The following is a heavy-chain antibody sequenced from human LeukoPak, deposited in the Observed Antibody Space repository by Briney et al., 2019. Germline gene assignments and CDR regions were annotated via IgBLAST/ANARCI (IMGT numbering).Heavy chain of an antibody. D-gene: IGHD1-7*01. CDR2: ISTSGSTI. J-gene: IGHJ4*02. CDR1: GFTFSDYY. V-gene: IGHV3-11*04. Sequence: GGSLSLSCAASGFTFSDYYVSWIRQAAGKGLESVSYISTSGSTIYYADSVKGRFTISRDNAKNSLFLQMNSLRDEDTAVYFCARAENNWNYVLDYWGQGTLVTVSS. CDR3: ARAENNWNYVLDY.